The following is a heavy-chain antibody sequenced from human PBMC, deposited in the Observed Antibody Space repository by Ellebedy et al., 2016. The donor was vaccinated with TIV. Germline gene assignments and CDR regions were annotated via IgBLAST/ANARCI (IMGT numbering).Heavy chain of an antibody. Sequence: GSLRLSXAVSGGSISSNYWWSWARQPPGKGLEWIGEIYHTGSTNYNPSLKSRVTISIDTSKNQFSLKMTSVTAADTAVYYCARERAVAGENWFDPWGQGTLVTVSS. D-gene: IGHD6-19*01. CDR3: ARERAVAGENWFDP. V-gene: IGHV4-4*02. J-gene: IGHJ5*02. CDR2: IYHTGST. CDR1: GGSISSNYW.